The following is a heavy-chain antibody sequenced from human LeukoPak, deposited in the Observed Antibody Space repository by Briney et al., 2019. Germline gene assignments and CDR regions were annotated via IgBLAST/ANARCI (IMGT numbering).Heavy chain of an antibody. CDR2: INHSGST. D-gene: IGHD6-13*01. J-gene: IGHJ6*03. CDR3: ARRGKGYSSSWEFPYYYYYMDV. V-gene: IGHV4-34*01. CDR1: GGSFSGYY. Sequence: NPSETLSLTCAVYGGSFSGYYWSWIRQPPGKGLEWIGEINHSGSTNYNPSLKSRVTISVDTSKNQFSLKLSSVTAADTAVYYCARRGKGYSSSWEFPYYYYYMDVWGKGTTVTISS.